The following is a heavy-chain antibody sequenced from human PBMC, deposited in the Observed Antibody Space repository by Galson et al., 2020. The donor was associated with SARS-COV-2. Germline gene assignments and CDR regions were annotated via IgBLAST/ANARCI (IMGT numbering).Heavy chain of an antibody. D-gene: IGHD2-8*01. CDR1: GYGFSNYW. Sequence: GESLKISCKGSGYGFSNYWIGWVRQMPGKGLEWMGNIYPGDSDPKDSPSFQGQVTISADKSIGTVYLQWNSLKASDTAMYYCARLKYYTSGALYYFDYWGQGTLVTVSS. CDR2: IYPGDSDP. CDR3: ARLKYYTSGALYYFDY. V-gene: IGHV5-51*01. J-gene: IGHJ4*02.